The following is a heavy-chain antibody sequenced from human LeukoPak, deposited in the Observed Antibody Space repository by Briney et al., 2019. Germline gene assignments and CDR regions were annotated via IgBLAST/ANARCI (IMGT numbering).Heavy chain of an antibody. J-gene: IGHJ6*02. Sequence: GASVKVSCKASGYTFTSYGISWVRQAPGQGLEWMGWISAYNCNTNYAQKLQGRVTMTTDTSTSTAYMELRSLRSDDTAVYYCARERVAVVVVPAAIRFGYYYYGMDVWGQGTTVTVSS. D-gene: IGHD2-2*01. CDR3: ARERVAVVVVPAAIRFGYYYYGMDV. CDR1: GYTFTSYG. V-gene: IGHV1-18*01. CDR2: ISAYNCNT.